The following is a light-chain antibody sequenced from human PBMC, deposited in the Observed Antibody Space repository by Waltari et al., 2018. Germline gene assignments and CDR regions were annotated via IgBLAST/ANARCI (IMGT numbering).Light chain of an antibody. CDR3: QQADSFPLS. V-gene: IGKV1-12*01. CDR1: QTIRRW. J-gene: IGKJ4*01. CDR2: ATS. Sequence: DIQMTQSPSSVSASVGDRVIITCRASQTIRRWLAWYQQRPGEAPKLLIYATSSLYTGVPSRFSGTVSGTDFTLTINTLQPEDFATYYCQQADSFPLSFGGGTKVE.